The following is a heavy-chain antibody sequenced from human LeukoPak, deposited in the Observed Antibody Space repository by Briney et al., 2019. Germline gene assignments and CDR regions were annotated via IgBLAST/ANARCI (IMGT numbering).Heavy chain of an antibody. Sequence: GGPLRLSCAASVFNVITKSMSWVRQAPGKGLEWVSIIHSDGNTCYADSVKGRFTISRDTSKNTVSLQMNSLGAEDAAVYYCVSHSDPLTSYSFDYWGQGTLVTVSS. CDR1: VFNVITKS. CDR2: IHSDGNT. CDR3: VSHSDPLTSYSFDY. V-gene: IGHV3-53*01. J-gene: IGHJ4*02. D-gene: IGHD3-9*01.